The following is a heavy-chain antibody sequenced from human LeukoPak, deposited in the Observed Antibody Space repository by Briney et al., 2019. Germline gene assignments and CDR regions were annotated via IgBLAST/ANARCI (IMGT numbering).Heavy chain of an antibody. CDR1: GFTFSSYG. CDR3: AKDHTRGYSYGYPDY. CDR2: IWYDGTNK. V-gene: IGHV3-33*06. D-gene: IGHD5-18*01. Sequence: PGGSLRLSCAASGFTFSSYGMHWVRQAPGKGLEWVAVIWYDGTNKYYADSVKGRFTISRDNSKNTLYLQMNSLRAEDTAVYFCAKDHTRGYSYGYPDYWGQATLVTVSS. J-gene: IGHJ4*02.